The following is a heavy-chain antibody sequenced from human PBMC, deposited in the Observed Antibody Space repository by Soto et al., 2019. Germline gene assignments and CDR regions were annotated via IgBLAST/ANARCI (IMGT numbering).Heavy chain of an antibody. D-gene: IGHD2-15*01. V-gene: IGHV4-59*12. Sequence: QVQLQASGRELVTPSETLSLTCTVSGGSIITYYWTWIRQSPEKGLEWLGNIYYSGSTNYSPSLNSRLTISLDTSKNQFSLKLRSVTAADTAVYYCARESRCVKGACGNVFDIWGRGTKVTVSS. CDR2: IYYSGST. CDR1: GGSIITYY. J-gene: IGHJ3*02. CDR3: ARESRCVKGACGNVFDI.